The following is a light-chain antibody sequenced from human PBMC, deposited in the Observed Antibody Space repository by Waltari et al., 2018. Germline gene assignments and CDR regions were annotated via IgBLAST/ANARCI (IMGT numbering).Light chain of an antibody. Sequence: QSAPPQPPSPSRSPRQSITPSCPGPSSDVGYSYHVSWYKQHPGKAPKLMISDVNKRPSGVSNRFSGSKSGNTASLTISGLQAEDEADYYCSSYTNYASVIFGGGTKLTVL. CDR2: DVN. CDR1: SSDVGYSYH. J-gene: IGLJ2*01. V-gene: IGLV2-14*01. CDR3: SSYTNYASVI.